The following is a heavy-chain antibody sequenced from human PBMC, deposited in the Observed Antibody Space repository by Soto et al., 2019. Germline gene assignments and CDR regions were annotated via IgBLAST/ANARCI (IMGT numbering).Heavy chain of an antibody. CDR1: GFKFGSYG. Sequence: QVQLVESGGGVVQPGRSLRLSCAGSGFKFGSYGMHWVRQAPGKGLEWVAVTSYDGGNPLYADSVKGRFTISRDNSKNTLYLQMDSLTTDDSAIYYCAKDFSTLGRNCLDSWGQGTLVTVSS. V-gene: IGHV3-30*18. J-gene: IGHJ4*02. CDR2: TSYDGGNP. CDR3: AKDFSTLGRNCLDS. D-gene: IGHD3-16*01.